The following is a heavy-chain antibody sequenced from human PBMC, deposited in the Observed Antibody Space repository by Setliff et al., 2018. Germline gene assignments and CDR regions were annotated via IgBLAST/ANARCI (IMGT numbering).Heavy chain of an antibody. CDR2: ISAYNGNT. D-gene: IGHD3-22*01. Sequence: GASVKVSCKASGYTFTSYGISWVRQAPGQGLEWMGWISAYNGNTNYAQKLQGRVTMTTDTSTSTAYMELRSLRSDDTAVYYCARGAFYYDSSDDAFDIWGQGTMVTVS. CDR1: GYTFTSYG. V-gene: IGHV1-18*01. J-gene: IGHJ3*02. CDR3: ARGAFYYDSSDDAFDI.